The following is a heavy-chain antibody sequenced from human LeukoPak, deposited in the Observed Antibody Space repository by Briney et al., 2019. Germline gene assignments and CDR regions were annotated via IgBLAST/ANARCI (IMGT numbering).Heavy chain of an antibody. CDR3: ARVAFYYYYGMDV. CDR1: GFTVSSNY. CDR2: IYSGGST. Sequence: GGSLRLSCAASGFTVSSNYMSWVRQAPGKGLVWVSVIYSGGSTYYADSVKGRFTISRDNSKNTLYLQMNSLRAEDTAVYYCARVAFYYYYGMDVWGQGTTVTVSS. V-gene: IGHV3-66*01. J-gene: IGHJ6*02.